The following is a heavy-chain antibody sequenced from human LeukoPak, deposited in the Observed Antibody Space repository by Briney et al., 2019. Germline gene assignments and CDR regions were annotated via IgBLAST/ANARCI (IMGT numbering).Heavy chain of an antibody. CDR1: GGSISSYY. D-gene: IGHD2-15*01. Sequence: SETPSLTCTVSGGSISSYYWSWIRQPAGKGLEWIGRIYTSGSTNYNPSLKSRVTMSVDTSKNQFSLKLSSVTAADTAVYYCARDLRWSNYFDYWGQGTLVTVSS. CDR3: ARDLRWSNYFDY. CDR2: IYTSGST. J-gene: IGHJ4*02. V-gene: IGHV4-4*07.